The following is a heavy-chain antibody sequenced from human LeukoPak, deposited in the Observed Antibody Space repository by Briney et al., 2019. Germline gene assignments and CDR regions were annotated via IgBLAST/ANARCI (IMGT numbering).Heavy chain of an antibody. CDR1: GYNFNIYG. V-gene: IGHV1-18*01. Sequence: GASVKVSCKPSGYNFNIYGISWVRQAPGQGLEWMGWISGYNGNTNSAPKLQGRVTMTTDTSTSTAHMELRSLTSDDTAVYYCARDERARDFGAAGYFDYWGQGTLVTVSS. J-gene: IGHJ4*02. CDR2: ISGYNGNT. CDR3: ARDERARDFGAAGYFDY. D-gene: IGHD4-17*01.